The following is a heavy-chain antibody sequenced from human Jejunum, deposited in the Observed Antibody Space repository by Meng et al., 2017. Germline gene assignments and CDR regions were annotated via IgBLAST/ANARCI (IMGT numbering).Heavy chain of an antibody. CDR3: ARDMPYSSGSFDY. CDR1: GFTFVSYA. Sequence: QVKLVQCGAEVKRPGASVTVSCKASGFTFVSYAIYWVRQAPGQGLEWMGWITAGNGNTKYSQKFQGRVTITRDTSASTAYMELSSLRSEDTAVYYCARDMPYSSGSFDYWGQGTLVTVSS. CDR2: ITAGNGNT. D-gene: IGHD3-10*01. J-gene: IGHJ4*02. V-gene: IGHV1-3*01.